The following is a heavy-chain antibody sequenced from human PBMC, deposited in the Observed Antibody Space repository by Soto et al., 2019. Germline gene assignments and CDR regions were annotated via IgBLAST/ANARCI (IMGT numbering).Heavy chain of an antibody. CDR2: ISGRGGST. Sequence: WRSLRLSCSASVFTFNSYARSGLRGAPGNGRDWVSAISGRGGSTYYADSVKGRFTISRDNSKNTLYLQMNSLRAEDTAVYYCAKDPGARGATLGDDYWGQGTLVTVSA. V-gene: IGHV3-23*01. CDR3: AKDPGARGATLGDDY. CDR1: VFTFNSYA. D-gene: IGHD1-26*01. J-gene: IGHJ4*02.